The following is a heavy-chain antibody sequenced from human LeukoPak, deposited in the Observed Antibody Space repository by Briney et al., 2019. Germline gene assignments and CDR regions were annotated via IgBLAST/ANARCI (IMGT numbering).Heavy chain of an antibody. J-gene: IGHJ6*02. D-gene: IGHD3-3*01. CDR2: IYYSGST. V-gene: IGHV4-31*03. CDR3: ARWVGVVARPTPYYYYYYGMDV. CDR1: GGSISSGGYY. Sequence: SQTLSLTCTVSGGSISSGGYYWSWIRQHPGKGPEWIGYIYYSGSTYYNPSLKSRVTIPVDTSKNQFSLKLSSVTAADTAVYYCARWVGVVARPTPYYYYYYGMDVWGQGTTVTVSS.